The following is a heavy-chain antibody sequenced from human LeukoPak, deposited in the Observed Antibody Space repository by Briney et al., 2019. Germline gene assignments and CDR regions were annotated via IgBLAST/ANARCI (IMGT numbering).Heavy chain of an antibody. CDR2: INPSGGST. D-gene: IGHD6-13*01. CDR1: GYTFTSYY. J-gene: IGHJ4*02. Sequence: GASVKVSCKASGYTFTSYYMHWVRQAPGQGLEWMGIINPSGGSTSYAQKFQGRVTMTRDTSTSTVYMELSSLRSEDTAVYSCGGSQRGGGSSSLDYWGQGTLVTVSS. CDR3: GGSQRGGGSSSLDY. V-gene: IGHV1-46*01.